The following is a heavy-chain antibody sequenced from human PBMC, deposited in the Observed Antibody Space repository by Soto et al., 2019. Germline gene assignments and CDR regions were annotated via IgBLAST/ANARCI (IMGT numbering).Heavy chain of an antibody. Sequence: EVQLVESGGGLVQPGGSLRLSCAASGFTFSNYDMHWVRQVTGKGLEWVSGIGRTGDRYYTGSVRGRFTNSRENAKNSLYLQMNSLRAEDTAVYYWARDLGYSYGRPLDSWGQGTLVTVSS. CDR2: IGRTGDR. D-gene: IGHD5-18*01. CDR3: ARDLGYSYGRPLDS. CDR1: GFTFSNYD. V-gene: IGHV3-13*01. J-gene: IGHJ4*02.